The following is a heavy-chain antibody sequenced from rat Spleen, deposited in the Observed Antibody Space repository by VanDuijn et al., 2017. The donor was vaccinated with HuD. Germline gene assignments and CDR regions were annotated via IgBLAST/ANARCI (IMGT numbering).Heavy chain of an antibody. V-gene: IGHV5-7*01. J-gene: IGHJ2*01. CDR2: ISYDGSST. CDR3: TTGGDF. CDR1: GFTLSDYN. Sequence: EVQLVESGGGLVQPGRSLKLSCAASGFTLSDYNMAWVRQAPKKGLEWVATISYDGSSTYYRDSVKGRFTISRDNAKSTLYLQMDSLRSEDTATYYCTTGGDFWGQGVMVTVSS.